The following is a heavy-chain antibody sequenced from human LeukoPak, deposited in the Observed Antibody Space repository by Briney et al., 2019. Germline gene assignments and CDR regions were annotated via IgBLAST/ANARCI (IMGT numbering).Heavy chain of an antibody. J-gene: IGHJ5*02. CDR2: VSGSGGST. V-gene: IGHV3-23*01. D-gene: IGHD3-16*01. CDR3: ANLITFGGVIEP. CDR1: GFTFSSYA. Sequence: GGSLRLSCAASGFTFSSYAMSWVRQAPGKGLEWVSAVSGSGGSTYYADSVKGRFTISRDNSKNTLYLQMNSLRAEDTAVYYCANLITFGGVIEPWGQGTLVTVSS.